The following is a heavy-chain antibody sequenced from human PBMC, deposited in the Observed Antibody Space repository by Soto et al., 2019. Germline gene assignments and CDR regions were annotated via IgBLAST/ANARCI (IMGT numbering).Heavy chain of an antibody. CDR3: ARAAKRYFDY. J-gene: IGHJ4*02. CDR2: IIPIFGPA. CDR1: GGTFNTFA. Sequence: QVHLVQSGAEVKKPGSSVKVACKASGGTFNTFAISWVRQAPGQGLEWIGGIIPIFGPANYAQKFQGRVTITADKSTNTAYLEVNSLTSEDTAVYYCARAAKRYFDYWGQGTLVPVSS. V-gene: IGHV1-69*06.